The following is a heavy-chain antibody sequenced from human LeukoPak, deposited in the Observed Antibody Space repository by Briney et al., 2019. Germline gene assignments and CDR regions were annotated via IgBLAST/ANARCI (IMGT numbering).Heavy chain of an antibody. Sequence: PSETLSLTCTVSGGSISSYYWSWIRQPPGKGLEWIGYIYYSGSTNYNPSLKSRVTISVDTSKNQFSLKLSSVTAVDTAVYYCARDRYCSGGSSCRDAFDYWGQGTLVTVSS. D-gene: IGHD2-15*01. CDR3: ARDRYCSGGSSCRDAFDY. V-gene: IGHV4-59*01. J-gene: IGHJ4*02. CDR2: IYYSGST. CDR1: GGSISSYY.